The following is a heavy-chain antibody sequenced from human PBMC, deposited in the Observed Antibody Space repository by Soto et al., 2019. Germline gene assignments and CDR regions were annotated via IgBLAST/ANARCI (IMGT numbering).Heavy chain of an antibody. Sequence: QVQLVQSGAEVKKPGSSVKVSCKASGGTFSSYAVSWVRQAPGQGLEWVGEIIPMYAMPNLAHRFQGRVTVTADESTSTVYMEVSSLRSEDTAIYYCARVKESCSSTSCYKFFDFWGQGSLVTVSS. CDR1: GGTFSSYA. V-gene: IGHV1-69*01. CDR2: IIPMYAMP. CDR3: ARVKESCSSTSCYKFFDF. J-gene: IGHJ4*02. D-gene: IGHD2-2*02.